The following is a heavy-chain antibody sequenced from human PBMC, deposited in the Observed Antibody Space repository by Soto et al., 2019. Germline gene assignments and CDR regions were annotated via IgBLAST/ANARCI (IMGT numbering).Heavy chain of an antibody. J-gene: IGHJ4*02. Sequence: GASVKVSCKVSGYTLTEFSMHWVRQAPGKGLEWMGTFDPEDGETLYAQKLQGRVTMTTDTSTSTAYMELRSLRSDDTAVYYCARDWYYYDSSGYSDYWGQGTLVTVSS. V-gene: IGHV1-24*01. CDR3: ARDWYYYDSSGYSDY. CDR2: FDPEDGET. D-gene: IGHD3-22*01. CDR1: GYTLTEFS.